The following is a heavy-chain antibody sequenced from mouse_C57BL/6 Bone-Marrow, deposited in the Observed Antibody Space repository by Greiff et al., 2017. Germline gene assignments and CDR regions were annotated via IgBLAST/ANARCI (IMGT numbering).Heavy chain of an antibody. CDR2: ILPGSGST. Sequence: VQRVESGAELMKPGASVKLSCKATGYTFTGYWIEWVKQRPGHGLEWIGEILPGSGSTNYNEKFKGKGTFTADTSSNKAYMQLSRLTTEDSAIYYCARRDYDYYDYFDYWGQGTTLTVSS. V-gene: IGHV1-9*01. D-gene: IGHD2-4*01. J-gene: IGHJ2*01. CDR1: GYTFTGYW. CDR3: ARRDYDYYDYFDY.